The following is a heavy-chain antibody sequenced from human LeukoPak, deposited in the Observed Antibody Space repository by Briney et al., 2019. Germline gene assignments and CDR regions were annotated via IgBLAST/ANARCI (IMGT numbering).Heavy chain of an antibody. CDR1: GFTFKSFV. CDR2: ISKSSGHI. Sequence: GSLRLSCAASGFTFKSFVMGWVRQAPGRGLEWVSYISKSSGHIYHTDSVEGRFTTSRDNANDSVYLQMNNLRVEDTAIYFCARFDGGFDSWGQGTLVPVSS. V-gene: IGHV3-21*05. J-gene: IGHJ4*02. D-gene: IGHD3-9*01. CDR3: ARFDGGFDS.